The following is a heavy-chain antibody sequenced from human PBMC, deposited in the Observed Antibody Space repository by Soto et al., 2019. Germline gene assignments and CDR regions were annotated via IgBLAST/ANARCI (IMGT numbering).Heavy chain of an antibody. D-gene: IGHD5-12*01. V-gene: IGHV4-59*01. CDR3: ARVGAYAGFY. CDR2: IYYSGST. CDR1: GASIGSYY. Sequence: SETLSLTCTVSGASIGSYYWSWIRQPPGKGLEWIGYIYYSGSTNYNPSLKSRVTIAVDTSKNQFSLKLSSVTAADTAVYYCARVGAYAGFYWGQGTLVTV. J-gene: IGHJ4*02.